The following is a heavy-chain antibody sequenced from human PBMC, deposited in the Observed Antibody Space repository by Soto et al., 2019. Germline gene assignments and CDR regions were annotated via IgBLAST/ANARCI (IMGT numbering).Heavy chain of an antibody. J-gene: IGHJ4*02. V-gene: IGHV1-69*01. D-gene: IGHD3-9*01. Sequence: QVQLVQSGAEVKKPGSSVKVSCKASGGTFSSYAISWVRQAPGQGLVWMGGIIPIFGTANYAQKFQGRVTITADESTSTAYMELSSLRSEDTAVYYCARDRMYYDILTGYYNGNYYFDYWGQGTLVTVSS. CDR2: IIPIFGTA. CDR1: GGTFSSYA. CDR3: ARDRMYYDILTGYYNGNYYFDY.